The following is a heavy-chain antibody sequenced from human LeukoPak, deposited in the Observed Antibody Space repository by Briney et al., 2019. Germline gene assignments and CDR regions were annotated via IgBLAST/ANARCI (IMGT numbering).Heavy chain of an antibody. J-gene: IGHJ4*02. V-gene: IGHV4-39*07. Sequence: SETLSLTCTVSGGSISSSSYYWGWIRQPPGKGLEWIGSIYYSGSTNYNPSLQSRVTISVDTSKNQFSLKLNSVTAADTAVYYCARGEYSYGAFDYWGRGTLVTVSS. CDR2: IYYSGST. D-gene: IGHD5-18*01. CDR3: ARGEYSYGAFDY. CDR1: GGSISSSSYY.